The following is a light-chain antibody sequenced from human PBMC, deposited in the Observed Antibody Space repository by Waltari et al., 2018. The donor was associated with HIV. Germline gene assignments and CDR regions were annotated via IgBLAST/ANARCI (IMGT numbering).Light chain of an antibody. CDR3: QQANSFPLT. V-gene: IGKV1-12*01. J-gene: IGKJ3*01. Sequence: DIQITQSPPSMSSSVGHKVPFTCRASQGISSWLAWYQQTPGKAPKLLIYAASSLKSGVPSRFSGRGSGTYFPLTISSLQPEAFATYYCQQANSFPLTFGPGTKVDIK. CDR1: QGISSW. CDR2: AAS.